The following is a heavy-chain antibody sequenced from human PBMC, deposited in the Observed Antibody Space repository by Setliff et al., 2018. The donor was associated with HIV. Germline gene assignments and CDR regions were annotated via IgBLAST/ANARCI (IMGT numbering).Heavy chain of an antibody. V-gene: IGHV1-46*01. D-gene: IGHD3-16*02. Sequence: ASVKVSCKASGYTFTSYYLHWVRQAPGQGLEWMGIINPSGGSTTYAQKFQARVTMTRDTSISTAYMELSSLTSEDTAVYYCARGKGVGGVIITGGLDVRGQGTTVTVSS. J-gene: IGHJ6*02. CDR2: INPSGGST. CDR1: GYTFTSYY. CDR3: ARGKGVGGVIITGGLDV.